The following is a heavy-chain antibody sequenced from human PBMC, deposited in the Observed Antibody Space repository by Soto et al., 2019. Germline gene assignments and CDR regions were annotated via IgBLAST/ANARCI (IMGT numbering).Heavy chain of an antibody. J-gene: IGHJ4*02. CDR3: ERLSKYTSGWSNFDY. CDR2: IFYSGDT. D-gene: IGHD6-19*01. V-gene: IGHV4-59*01. CDR1: GGSINNYH. Sequence: SETLSLTCTVPGGSINNYHWIWIRQPPGKGLEWIGYIFYSGDTNYSPSLKSRVTISVDTSKNQFSLKLSSVTAADTAVYYCERLSKYTSGWSNFDYWGRGTLVTVSS.